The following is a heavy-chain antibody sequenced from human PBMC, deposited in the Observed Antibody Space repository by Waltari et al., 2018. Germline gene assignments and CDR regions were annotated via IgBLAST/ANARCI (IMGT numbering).Heavy chain of an antibody. CDR3: ARAYNWNDYYYYMDA. V-gene: IGHV1-2*02. CDR2: INPNSGGT. D-gene: IGHD1-20*01. CDR1: GYTFTGYY. J-gene: IGHJ6*03. Sequence: QVQLVQSGAEVKKPGASVKVSCKASGYTFTGYYMHWVRQAPGQGLEWMGCINPNSGGTNYAQKFQGRVTMTRDTSISTAYMELSRLRSDDTAVYYCARAYNWNDYYYYMDAWGKGTTVTVSS.